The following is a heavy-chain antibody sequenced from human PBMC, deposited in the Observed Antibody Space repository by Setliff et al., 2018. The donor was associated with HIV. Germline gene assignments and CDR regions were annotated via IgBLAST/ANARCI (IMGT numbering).Heavy chain of an antibody. V-gene: IGHV1-18*01. CDR3: ARGVSQAYTYGSGAYYYFDF. CDR1: GYTFNSYG. J-gene: IGHJ4*02. Sequence: ASVKVSCKASGYTFNSYGISWVRQAPGQGPEWVGWIATYNGNTNYAQRLQGRVTLTTGTSTSTAYMELRSLRFDDTAVYFCARGVSQAYTYGSGAYYYFDFWGLGTLVTVS. D-gene: IGHD6-19*01. CDR2: IATYNGNT.